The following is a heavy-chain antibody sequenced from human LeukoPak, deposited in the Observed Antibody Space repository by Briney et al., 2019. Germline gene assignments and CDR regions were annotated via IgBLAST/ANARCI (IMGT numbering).Heavy chain of an antibody. V-gene: IGHV4-59*08. CDR1: GDSISNYY. CDR2: IYYSGST. J-gene: IGHJ6*02. Sequence: SETLSLTRTVSGDSISNYYWSWIRQPPGKGLEWIGYIYYSGSTNYNPSLKSRVTISVDTSKNQFSLKLSSVTAADTAVYYCARGTEYSSTSCCHYYYYGMDVWGQGTTVTVSS. D-gene: IGHD2-2*01. CDR3: ARGTEYSSTSCCHYYYYGMDV.